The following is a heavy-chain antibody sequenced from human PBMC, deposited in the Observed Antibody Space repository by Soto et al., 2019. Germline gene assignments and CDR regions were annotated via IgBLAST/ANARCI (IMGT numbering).Heavy chain of an antibody. CDR3: ARGTATIYSNYYDY. J-gene: IGHJ4*02. CDR2: IYHSGST. Sequence: QLQLQESGSGLVKPSQTLSLTCAVSGGSISSGGYSWSWIRQPPGKGLEWIGYIYHSGSTYYHPSHMSRVTISVDRSKNEFSLKLSSATAADTAVYYWARGTATIYSNYYDYWGQGTLVTVSS. CDR1: GGSISSGGYS. D-gene: IGHD4-4*01. V-gene: IGHV4-30-2*01.